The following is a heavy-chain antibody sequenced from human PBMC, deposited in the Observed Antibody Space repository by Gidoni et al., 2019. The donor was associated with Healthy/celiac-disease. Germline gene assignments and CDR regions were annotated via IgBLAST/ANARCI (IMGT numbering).Heavy chain of an antibody. CDR2: INSDGSST. V-gene: IGHV3-74*01. D-gene: IGHD2-2*01. Sequence: EVQLVESGGGLVQPGGSLRLSCAASGFTFSSYWMHWVRQAPGKGLVWVSRINSDGSSTSYADSVKGRFTISRDNAKNTLYLQMNSLRAEDTAVYYCARVGYCSSTSCYGIDYWGQGTLVTVSS. CDR3: ARVGYCSSTSCYGIDY. CDR1: GFTFSSYW. J-gene: IGHJ4*02.